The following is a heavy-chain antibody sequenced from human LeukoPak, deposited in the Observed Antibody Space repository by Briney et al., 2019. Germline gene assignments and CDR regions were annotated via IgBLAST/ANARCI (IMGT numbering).Heavy chain of an antibody. D-gene: IGHD3-22*01. Sequence: GGSLRLSCAASGFTFSTSWMHWVRQAPGKGLVWVSRINSDGKSTNCADFVKGRFTISRDNAKNTLYLQMNSLGAEDTAVYYCVRDMGYYDKVWGQGTLVTVSS. V-gene: IGHV3-74*01. CDR3: VRDMGYYDKV. CDR1: GFTFSTSW. J-gene: IGHJ4*02. CDR2: INSDGKST.